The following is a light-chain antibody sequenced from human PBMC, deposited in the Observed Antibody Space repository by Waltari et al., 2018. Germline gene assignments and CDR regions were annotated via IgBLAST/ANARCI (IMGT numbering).Light chain of an antibody. Sequence: QSVLTQPPSASGTPGQRVSISCSGRASNIGGNVVNWYQQFPGKAPKLVIYRNEPRPSGVPDRFSGSKSGTSASLAISGLQSEDEADYYCAAWDDSPNGHWVFGGGTKVTV. J-gene: IGLJ3*02. CDR3: AAWDDSPNGHWV. CDR2: RNE. V-gene: IGLV1-44*01. CDR1: ASNIGGNV.